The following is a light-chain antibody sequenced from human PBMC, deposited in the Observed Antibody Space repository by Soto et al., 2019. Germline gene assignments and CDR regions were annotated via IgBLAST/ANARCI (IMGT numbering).Light chain of an antibody. J-gene: IGKJ5*01. CDR2: DTF. CDR3: QQRARWPMP. CDR1: QSESTF. V-gene: IGKV3-11*01. Sequence: EVVLTQSPATLSVSPGKRVTLSCRASQSESTFLAWYQHKPGQAPRPLIYDTFKRATGVPDRFSGGGSGTDFTLTISSLAPEDFAVYYCQQRARWPMPFGQGTRLE.